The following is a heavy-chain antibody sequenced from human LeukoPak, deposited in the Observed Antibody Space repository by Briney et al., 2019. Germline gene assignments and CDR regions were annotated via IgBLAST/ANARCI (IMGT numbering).Heavy chain of an antibody. V-gene: IGHV3-21*01. Sequence: GGSLRLSCAASGFTFSSYSMNWVRQAPGKGLEWVSSISSSSSYIYYADSVKGRFTISRDNAKNSLYLQMNSLRAEDTAVYYCARTYYDILTGYNPYFDYRGQGILVTVSS. CDR2: ISSSSSYI. CDR3: ARTYYDILTGYNPYFDY. J-gene: IGHJ4*02. D-gene: IGHD3-9*01. CDR1: GFTFSSYS.